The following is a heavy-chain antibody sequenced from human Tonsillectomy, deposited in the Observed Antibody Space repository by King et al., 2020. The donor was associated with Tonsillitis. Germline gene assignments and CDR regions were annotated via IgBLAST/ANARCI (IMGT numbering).Heavy chain of an antibody. D-gene: IGHD3-16*01. J-gene: IGHJ6*01. CDR1: GFTFSNAW. CDR3: TAEPWAQGVYDDYGRDV. V-gene: IGHV3-15*01. Sequence: QLVQSGGGLVKPGGSLRLSCAASGFTFSNAWMSWVRQAPGKGLEWVGRIKSKTDGGTTDYAAPVKGRFTISRDDSKNTLYLQMNSLKTEDTAVYYCTAEPWAQGVYDDYGRDVWGQGTTVTVS. CDR2: IKSKTDGGTT.